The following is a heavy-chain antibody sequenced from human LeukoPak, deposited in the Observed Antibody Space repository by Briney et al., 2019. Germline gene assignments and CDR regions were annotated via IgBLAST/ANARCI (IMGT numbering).Heavy chain of an antibody. D-gene: IGHD3-16*01. Sequence: QSGGSLRLSCAASGFTFSSYAMHWVRHAPGKGLEWVAVISYDGSNKYYADSVKGRFTISRDNSKNTLYLQMNSLRAEDTAVYYCATLGPTVNDYWGQGTLVTVSS. V-gene: IGHV3-30-3*01. CDR2: ISYDGSNK. J-gene: IGHJ4*02. CDR3: ATLGPTVNDY. CDR1: GFTFSSYA.